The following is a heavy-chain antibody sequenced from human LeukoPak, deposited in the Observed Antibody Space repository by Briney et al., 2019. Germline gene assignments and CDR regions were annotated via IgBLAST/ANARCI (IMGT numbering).Heavy chain of an antibody. V-gene: IGHV1-2*06. J-gene: IGHJ3*02. D-gene: IGHD5-18*01. Sequence: VASVKVSCKASGYTFTGYYMHWVRQAPGQGLEWMGRINPNSGGTNYAQKFQGRVTMTRNTSISTAYMELSRLRSDDTAVYYCARSVGYRSLSKNAFDIWGQGTMVTVSS. CDR1: GYTFTGYY. CDR3: ARSVGYRSLSKNAFDI. CDR2: INPNSGGT.